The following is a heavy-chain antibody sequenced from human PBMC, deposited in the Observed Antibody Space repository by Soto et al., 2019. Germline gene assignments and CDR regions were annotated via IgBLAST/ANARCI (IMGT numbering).Heavy chain of an antibody. V-gene: IGHV3-48*02. CDR1: GFTFSSYS. J-gene: IGHJ5*02. CDR2: ITSSSSTI. D-gene: IGHD6-19*01. CDR3: ARAPGVSGWYRWLDP. Sequence: AGGSLRLSCAASGFTFSSYSMNWVRQAPGKGLEWVSYITSSSSTIYYADSVKGRFTISRDNAQNSLYLQMNSLRDEDTAVYYCARAPGVSGWYRWLDPWGQGTLVTVSS.